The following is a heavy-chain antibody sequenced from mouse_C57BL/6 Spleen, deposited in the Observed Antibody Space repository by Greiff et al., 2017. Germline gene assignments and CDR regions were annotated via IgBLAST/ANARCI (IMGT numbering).Heavy chain of an antibody. Sequence: QVQLQQPGAELVKPGASVKLSCKASGYTFTSYWMQWVKQRPGQGLEWIGEIDPSDSYTNYNQKFKGKATLTVDTSSSTAYMQLSSLTSEDSAVYYCAKNPPNWGYWYFDVWGTGTTVTVSS. CDR3: AKNPPNWGYWYFDV. CDR2: IDPSDSYT. D-gene: IGHD4-1*01. J-gene: IGHJ1*03. V-gene: IGHV1-50*01. CDR1: GYTFTSYW.